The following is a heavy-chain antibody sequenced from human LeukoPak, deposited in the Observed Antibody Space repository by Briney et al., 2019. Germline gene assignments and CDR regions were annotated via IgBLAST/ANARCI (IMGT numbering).Heavy chain of an antibody. Sequence: PSETLSLTCTVSGGSISSSSYYWGWIRQPPGKGLEWIGSIYYSGSTYYNPSLKSRVTISVDTSKNQFSLKLSSVTAADTAVYYCASFSGATSYFDYWGQGTLVTVSS. D-gene: IGHD1-26*01. J-gene: IGHJ4*02. CDR2: IYYSGST. V-gene: IGHV4-39*01. CDR3: ASFSGATSYFDY. CDR1: GGSISSSSYY.